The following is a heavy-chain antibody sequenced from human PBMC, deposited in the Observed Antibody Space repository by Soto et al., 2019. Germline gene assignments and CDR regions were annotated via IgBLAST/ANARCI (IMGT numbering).Heavy chain of an antibody. J-gene: IGHJ1*01. D-gene: IGHD3-22*01. V-gene: IGHV3-23*01. CDR2: ISGSGDRT. CDR1: GITISNYP. Sequence: EVQLLESGGGLVQPGGSLRLSCAASGITISNYPMSWVRQAPGKGLDWVSGISGSGDRTYYADSAEGRFTISKDISKNSLSLQLDNLGVEDTAVYFCVKDDGGYPSTAPHWGQGTLVTVSS. CDR3: VKDDGGYPSTAPH.